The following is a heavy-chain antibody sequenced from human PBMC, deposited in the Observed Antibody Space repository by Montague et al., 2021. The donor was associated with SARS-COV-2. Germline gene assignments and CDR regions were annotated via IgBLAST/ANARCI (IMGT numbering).Heavy chain of an antibody. Sequence: SETRSLICTASGGSIDSYYWSWLRQPPGKGPEWIGYIYYRGTTNYNPSLESRVTMSVDTSKNQFSLNLSSVTAADTAMYYCARGQVTISGVLIFIPAAGHLDGWGPGTSVTVSS. J-gene: IGHJ3*01. V-gene: IGHV4-59*01. CDR2: IYYRGTT. D-gene: IGHD3-3*01. CDR1: GGSIDSYY. CDR3: ARGQVTISGVLIFIPAAGHLDG.